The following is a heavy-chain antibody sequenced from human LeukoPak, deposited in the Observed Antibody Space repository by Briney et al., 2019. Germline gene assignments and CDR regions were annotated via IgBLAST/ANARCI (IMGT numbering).Heavy chain of an antibody. D-gene: IGHD1-26*01. CDR3: AKGGKWDVTPFDY. V-gene: IGHV3-23*01. J-gene: IGHJ4*02. CDR2: ISGGGGST. Sequence: GGSLRLSCAASGFTFISYSMNWVRQAPGKGLEWVSTISGGGGSTYYADSVKGRFTISRDNSKNTLYLQVNSLRAEDAAVYYCAKGGKWDVTPFDYWGQGTLVTVSS. CDR1: GFTFISYS.